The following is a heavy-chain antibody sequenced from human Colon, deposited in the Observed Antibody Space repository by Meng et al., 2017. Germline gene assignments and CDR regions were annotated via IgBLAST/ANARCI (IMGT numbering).Heavy chain of an antibody. D-gene: IGHD2-2*01. V-gene: IGHV4-30-4*01. CDR3: ARNPVIPDARTFDF. Sequence: QVQLQESGPGVVKPSQTLSLTCPLSGGSINSADYYWNWIRQSPGKGLEWLGYIHSSGNTYYTPSLKSRLTMSLDTSKNQFSLRLTSVTAADTAVYYCARNPVIPDARTFDFWGQGILVTVSS. CDR1: GGSINSADYY. CDR2: IHSSGNT. J-gene: IGHJ4*02.